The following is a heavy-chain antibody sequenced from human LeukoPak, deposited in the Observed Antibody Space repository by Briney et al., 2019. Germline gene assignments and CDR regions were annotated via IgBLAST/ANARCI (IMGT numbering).Heavy chain of an antibody. CDR3: ASLGCSSTSCHAPTYYYYGMDV. V-gene: IGHV1-69*13. J-gene: IGHJ6*02. CDR2: IIPILGTA. CDR1: GGTFSSYA. Sequence: SVKVSCKASGGTFSSYAISWVRQAPGQGLEWMGGIIPILGTAHYAQKFQGRVTITADESTSTAYMELSSLRSEDTAVYYCASLGCSSTSCHAPTYYYYGMDVWGQGTTVTVSS. D-gene: IGHD2-2*01.